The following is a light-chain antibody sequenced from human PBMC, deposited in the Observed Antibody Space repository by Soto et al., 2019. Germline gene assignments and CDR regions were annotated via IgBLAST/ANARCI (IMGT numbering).Light chain of an antibody. V-gene: IGKV1-6*01. CDR2: AAS. CDR3: LQDYNYALT. CDR1: QGIRND. Sequence: AIQMTQSPSSLSASVGDRVTITCRASQGIRNDLGWYQQKPGKAPKLLIYAASSLQSGVPSRFSGSGSGTDCTLTISSLQPEDFATYYCLQDYNYALTFGGGTKVEIK. J-gene: IGKJ4*01.